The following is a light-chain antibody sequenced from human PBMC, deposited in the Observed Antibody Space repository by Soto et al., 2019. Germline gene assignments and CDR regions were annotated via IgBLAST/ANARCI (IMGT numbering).Light chain of an antibody. CDR1: SSDVGGYNY. V-gene: IGLV2-14*03. CDR2: DVS. CDR3: SSYTTSNTRQIV. J-gene: IGLJ1*01. Sequence: QSVLTQPASVSGSPGQSINISCTGTSSDVGGYNYVSWYQHHPGKAPKLIIYDVSNRPSGVSNPFSGSKSGNTASLTISGVQPEDEADYYCSSYTTSNTRQIVFGTGTKVTVL.